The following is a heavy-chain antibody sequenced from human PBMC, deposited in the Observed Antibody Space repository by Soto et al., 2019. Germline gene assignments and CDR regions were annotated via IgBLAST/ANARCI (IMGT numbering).Heavy chain of an antibody. CDR1: GYTFGTYS. CDR2: INIGDGNT. D-gene: IGHD6-19*01. CDR3: ARDSGFFEY. Sequence: QVQLVQSGAEVKKPGASVKVSCKTSGYTFGTYSMHWMRLAPGQRPEWIGWINIGDGNTKYSDKFQGRVTITRDTSASTGYMELSSLRSEDTAISYCARDSGFFEYWGQGTLVTVSA. V-gene: IGHV1-3*04. J-gene: IGHJ4*02.